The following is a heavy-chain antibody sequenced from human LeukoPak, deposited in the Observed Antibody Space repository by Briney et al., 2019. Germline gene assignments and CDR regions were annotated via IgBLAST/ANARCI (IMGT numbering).Heavy chain of an antibody. D-gene: IGHD3-22*01. Sequence: SGGSLRLSCVASGFTFYDYAMHWVRQAPGKGLEWVSGISWNSGNIGYADSVKGRFTISRDNAKNSLYLQMNRLRAEDTALYYWTKGISSSGYYDSDYWGQGTLVTVSS. CDR3: TKGISSSGYYDSDY. CDR2: ISWNSGNI. V-gene: IGHV3-9*01. CDR1: GFTFYDYA. J-gene: IGHJ4*02.